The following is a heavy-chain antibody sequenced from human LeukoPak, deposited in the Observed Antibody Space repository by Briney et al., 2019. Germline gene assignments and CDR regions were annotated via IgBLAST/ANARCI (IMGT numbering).Heavy chain of an antibody. CDR2: IKQDGSEK. D-gene: IGHD4-17*01. CDR3: ATCYNDDYGYFQH. CDR1: GFTFSSYW. J-gene: IGHJ1*01. V-gene: IGHV3-7*01. Sequence: GGSLRLSCAASGFTFSSYWMSWVRQAPGKGLEWVANIKQDGSEKYYVDSVKGRFTISRDNAKNSLYLQMNSLRAEDTAVYYCATCYNDDYGYFQHWGQGTLVTVSS.